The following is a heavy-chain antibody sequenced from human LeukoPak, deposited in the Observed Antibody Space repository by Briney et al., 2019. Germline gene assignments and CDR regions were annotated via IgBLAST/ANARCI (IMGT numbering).Heavy chain of an antibody. CDR2: ISSSSSYI. V-gene: IGHV3-21*01. D-gene: IGHD3-10*02. J-gene: IGHJ4*02. CDR3: ARGTRCSGSYNVY. CDR1: GFTFSSYS. Sequence: GGSLRLSCAASGFTFSSYSMNWVRQAPGKGLEWVSSISSSSSYIYYADSVKGRFTISRDNAKDSLYLQMNSLRAEDTAVYYCARGTRCSGSYNVYWGQGTLVTVSS.